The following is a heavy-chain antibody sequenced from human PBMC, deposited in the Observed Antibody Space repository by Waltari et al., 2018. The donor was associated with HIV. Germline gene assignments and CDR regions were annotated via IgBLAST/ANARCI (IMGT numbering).Heavy chain of an antibody. Sequence: EVQLVESGGGLVKPVGSLRPSCRASGFTFSTPSMTWVRQAPGTGLEWISFISSSSIYIYYADSVKGRFTISRDNAKNSLYLQMNSLRAEDTAVYYCARGKYYYHSSGYSDNLPFDYWGQGTLVTVSS. CDR1: GFTFSTPS. CDR2: ISSSSIYI. D-gene: IGHD3-22*01. J-gene: IGHJ4*02. V-gene: IGHV3-21*01. CDR3: ARGKYYYHSSGYSDNLPFDY.